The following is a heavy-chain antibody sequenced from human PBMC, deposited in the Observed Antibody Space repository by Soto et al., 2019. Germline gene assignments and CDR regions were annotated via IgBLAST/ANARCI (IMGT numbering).Heavy chain of an antibody. CDR2: IYYSGST. CDR3: ARVVHIVVVPAAILWFDP. V-gene: IGHV4-59*01. J-gene: IGHJ5*02. CDR1: GGSISSYY. D-gene: IGHD2-2*01. Sequence: SETLSLTCTVSGGSISSYYWSWIRQPPGKGLEWIGYIYYSGSTNYNPSLKSRVTISVDTSKNQFSLKLSSVTAADTAVYYCARVVHIVVVPAAILWFDPWGQGTLVTVSS.